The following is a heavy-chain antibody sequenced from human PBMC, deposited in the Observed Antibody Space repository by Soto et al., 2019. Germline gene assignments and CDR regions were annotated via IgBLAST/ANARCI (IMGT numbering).Heavy chain of an antibody. D-gene: IGHD3-10*01. CDR1: GDTFXFYX. CDR2: INPILSMS. Sequence: QVQLVQSGAEVKRPGXXXXVXCXASGDTFXFYXIXXVRQAPGLGLEWMGRINPILSMSNYAQRFQGRVTMTADKSTSTAYMELSSLRSEDTAIYYCASSYGSGYRAFDYWGQGALVTVSS. J-gene: IGHJ4*02. V-gene: IGHV1-69*02. CDR3: ASSYGSGYRAFDY.